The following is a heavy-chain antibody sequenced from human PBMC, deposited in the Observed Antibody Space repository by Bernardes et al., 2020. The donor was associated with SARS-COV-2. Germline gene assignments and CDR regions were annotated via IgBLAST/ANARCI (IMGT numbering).Heavy chain of an antibody. CDR3: ARVPYCSSTSCYGVFDY. J-gene: IGHJ4*02. CDR1: GFTFSSYS. Sequence: GGSLRLSCAASGFTFSSYSMNWVRQAPGKGLEWVSYISSSSSTIYYADSVKGRFTISRDNAKNSLYLQMNSLRAEDTAVYYCARVPYCSSTSCYGVFDYWGQGTLVTVSS. D-gene: IGHD2-2*01. CDR2: ISSSSSTI. V-gene: IGHV3-48*04.